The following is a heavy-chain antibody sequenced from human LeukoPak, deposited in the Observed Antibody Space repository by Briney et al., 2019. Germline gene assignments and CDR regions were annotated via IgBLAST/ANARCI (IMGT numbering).Heavy chain of an antibody. Sequence: GGSLRLSCAASGFTLSSYPMSWVRQALGRGLEWVSLINDSNGNTYYADSVKARFTISRYNSKNTLFLQMSSLRAENTAVYYCAKTSGGIRGGYFEYWGQGTLVTVSS. CDR1: GFTLSSYP. V-gene: IGHV3-23*01. D-gene: IGHD3-10*01. CDR3: AKTSGGIRGGYFEY. CDR2: INDSNGNT. J-gene: IGHJ4*02.